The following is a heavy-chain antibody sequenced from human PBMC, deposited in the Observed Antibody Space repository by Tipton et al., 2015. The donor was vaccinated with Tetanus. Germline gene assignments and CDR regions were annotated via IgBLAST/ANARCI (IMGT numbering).Heavy chain of an antibody. D-gene: IGHD6-6*01. V-gene: IGHV4-31*03. CDR2: IYYSGDT. J-gene: IGHJ5*02. CDR3: ARDQGGGRVVRLNWLDP. Sequence: TLSLTCTVSGDSISRGGYFWNRIRQRPGKGPGGVGYIYYSGDTYYNPSLKSRVSMSVDTSKKQLSPNLTSVTAADTAVYYCARDQGGGRVVRLNWLDPWGQGTLVTVSS. CDR1: GDSISRGGYF.